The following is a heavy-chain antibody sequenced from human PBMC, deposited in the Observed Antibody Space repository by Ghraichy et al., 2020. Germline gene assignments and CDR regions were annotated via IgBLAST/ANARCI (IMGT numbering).Heavy chain of an antibody. D-gene: IGHD3-3*01. Sequence: GESLNISCAASGFTFSSYWMHWVRQAPGKGLVWVSRINSDGSSTNYADSVKGRFTISRDNAKNTLYLQMNSLRAEDTAVYYCAREVTIFGVADWGQGTLVTVSS. CDR2: INSDGSST. CDR1: GFTFSSYW. J-gene: IGHJ4*02. CDR3: AREVTIFGVAD. V-gene: IGHV3-74*01.